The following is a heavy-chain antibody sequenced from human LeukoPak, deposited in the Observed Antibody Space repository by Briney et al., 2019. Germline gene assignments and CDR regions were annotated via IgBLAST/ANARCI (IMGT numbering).Heavy chain of an antibody. D-gene: IGHD6-19*01. Sequence: GGSLRLSCAASGFTFSSYAMSWVRQAPGKGLEWVSSITSSSSYIYYADSVKGRFTISRDNAKKSVYLQMNSLRAEDTAVYYCARGSTYSSGWYTGFDYWGQGTLVTVSS. CDR2: ITSSSSYI. V-gene: IGHV3-21*01. CDR1: GFTFSSYA. J-gene: IGHJ4*02. CDR3: ARGSTYSSGWYTGFDY.